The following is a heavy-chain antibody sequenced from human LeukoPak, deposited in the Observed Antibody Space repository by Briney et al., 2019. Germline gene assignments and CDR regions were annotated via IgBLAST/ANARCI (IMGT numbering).Heavy chain of an antibody. V-gene: IGHV3-23*01. D-gene: IGHD1-7*01. J-gene: IGHJ4*02. Sequence: PGGSLRLSCAASGFTFSSYGMGWVRQAPGKGLEWVSTIRTSAGHIYYADSVKGRFTISRDNSKNTVYLQMNSLRAEDTAIYFCAKDATPRNSIWDHFDSWGQGTLVTVSS. CDR1: GFTFSSYG. CDR2: IRTSAGHI. CDR3: AKDATPRNSIWDHFDS.